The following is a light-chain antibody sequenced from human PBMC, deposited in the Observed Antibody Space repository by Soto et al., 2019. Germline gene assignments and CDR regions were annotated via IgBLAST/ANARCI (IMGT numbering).Light chain of an antibody. V-gene: IGKV3D-15*02. CDR2: AIS. Sequence: ELVMTQSPATLSVTPGERAPHSFRASQSVSRNLAWYQLKPGQAPRLLIYAISTRATGIPARFSGTGSGTDFTLTISRLEPEDFAVYYCQQYDTSPWTFGQGTKVDIK. J-gene: IGKJ1*01. CDR1: QSVSRN. CDR3: QQYDTSPWT.